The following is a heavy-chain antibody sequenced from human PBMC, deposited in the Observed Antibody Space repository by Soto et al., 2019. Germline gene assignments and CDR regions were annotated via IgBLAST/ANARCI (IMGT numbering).Heavy chain of an antibody. CDR1: GFTFGDYA. D-gene: IGHD3-3*01. J-gene: IGHJ6*02. Sequence: GGSLRLSCTASGFTFGDYAMSWVRQAPGNGLEWVGVIRSKAYGGTTEYAASVKGRFTISRDDSKSIAYLQMNSLKTEDTAVYYCTRDLGDFWSGYYPYYYYYYRMDVWGQGTTVTVSS. CDR2: IRSKAYGGTT. CDR3: TRDLGDFWSGYYPYYYYYYRMDV. V-gene: IGHV3-49*04.